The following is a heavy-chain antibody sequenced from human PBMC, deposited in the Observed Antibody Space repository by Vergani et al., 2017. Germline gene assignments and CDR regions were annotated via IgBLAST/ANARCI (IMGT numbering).Heavy chain of an antibody. CDR2: IDHTGRP. J-gene: IGHJ6*03. V-gene: IGHV4-34*01. Sequence: QVQLQQWGGGLLKPSETLSLTCVVNGGSFTSYHWTWIRQSPGEGLEWVGDIDHTGRPDYNPSLKSRLTMSVDKSRNRFSLTLSSVTATDTAIYFCARGNTETNGHLYYYYYMDVWGQGTAVTVS. D-gene: IGHD4-11*01. CDR1: GGSFTSYH. CDR3: ARGNTETNGHLYYYYYMDV.